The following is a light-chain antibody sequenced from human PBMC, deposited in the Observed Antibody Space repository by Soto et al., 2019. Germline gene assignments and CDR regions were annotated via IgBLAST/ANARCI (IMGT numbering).Light chain of an antibody. V-gene: IGKV3-15*01. Sequence: PGARGNFSCRASQSVYNNLAWYQQKPGQAPRLLMYAISTRATGIPARFSGGGSATEFTLTISNLQSEDCAVYYCQQYNKWPLTFGGGTKVEIK. CDR2: AIS. J-gene: IGKJ4*01. CDR1: QSVYNN. CDR3: QQYNKWPLT.